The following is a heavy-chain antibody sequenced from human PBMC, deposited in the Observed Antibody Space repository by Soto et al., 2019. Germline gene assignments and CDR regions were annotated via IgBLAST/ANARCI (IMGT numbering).Heavy chain of an antibody. Sequence: ASVKVSCKASRCTWTGDYIHWVRQAPEQGPECMGEIGPESGATRYAQKFQGRVTMTMDMSITTVYMELSYLSPDDTAVYYCGRGRSGEIVAVYRGQGSAVTDS. CDR3: GRGRSGEIVAVY. CDR1: RCTWTGDY. J-gene: IGHJ4*02. CDR2: IGPESGAT. D-gene: IGHD5-12*01. V-gene: IGHV1-2*02.